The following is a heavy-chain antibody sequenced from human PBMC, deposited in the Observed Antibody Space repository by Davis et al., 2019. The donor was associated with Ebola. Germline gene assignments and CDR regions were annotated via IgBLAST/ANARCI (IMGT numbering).Heavy chain of an antibody. Sequence: ASVKVSCKTSGFPLISYGISWVRQAPGQGLEWMAWISAYSGDSNHAQRLQGRVTMTTDTSTSTAYMEVGILRSDDTAVYYCARAQFPTTSDHWGQGTLVTVSS. V-gene: IGHV1-18*01. CDR2: ISAYSGDS. D-gene: IGHD1-1*01. CDR3: ARAQFPTTSDH. CDR1: GFPLISYG. J-gene: IGHJ4*02.